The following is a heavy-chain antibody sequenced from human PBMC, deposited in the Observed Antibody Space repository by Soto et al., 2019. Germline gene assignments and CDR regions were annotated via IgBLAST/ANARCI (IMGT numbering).Heavy chain of an antibody. J-gene: IGHJ6*02. CDR2: ISYDGSNK. CDR3: ARDSVREDSSGWYVYYYYGMDV. Sequence: GGSLRLSCAASGFTFSSYAMHWVRQAPGKGLEWVAVISYDGSNKYYADSVKGRFTISRDNSKNTLYLQMNSLRAEDTAVYYCARDSVREDSSGWYVYYYYGMDVWGQGTTVTVSS. V-gene: IGHV3-30-3*01. D-gene: IGHD6-19*01. CDR1: GFTFSSYA.